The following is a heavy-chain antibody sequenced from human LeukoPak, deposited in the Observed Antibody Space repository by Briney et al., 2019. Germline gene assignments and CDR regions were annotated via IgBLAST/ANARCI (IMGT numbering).Heavy chain of an antibody. Sequence: SETLYLTCTVSGGSISSYYWSWIRQPAGKGLEWIGRIYTSGSTNYNPSLKSRVTMSVDTSKNQFSLKLSSVTAADTAVYYCAREPDYYGSGEAYYYMDVWGKGTTVTVSS. D-gene: IGHD3-10*01. CDR1: GGSISSYY. V-gene: IGHV4-4*07. J-gene: IGHJ6*03. CDR2: IYTSGST. CDR3: AREPDYYGSGEAYYYMDV.